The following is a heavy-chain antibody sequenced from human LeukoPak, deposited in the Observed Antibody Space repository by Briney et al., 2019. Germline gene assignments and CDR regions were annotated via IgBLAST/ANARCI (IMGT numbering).Heavy chain of an antibody. CDR3: ARVRGNWGFWFDP. V-gene: IGHV1-24*01. CDR2: FDPEDGET. Sequence: ASVKVSCKVSGYTLTELSMHWVRQAPGKGLEWMGGFDPEDGETIYAQKFQGRVTMTRDTSISTAYMELSRLRSDDTAVYYCARVRGNWGFWFDPWGQGTLVTVSS. J-gene: IGHJ5*02. CDR1: GYTLTELS. D-gene: IGHD7-27*01.